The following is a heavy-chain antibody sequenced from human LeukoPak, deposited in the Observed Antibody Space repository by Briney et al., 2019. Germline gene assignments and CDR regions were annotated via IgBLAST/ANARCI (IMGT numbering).Heavy chain of an antibody. CDR3: ARGASRTEVGYYYGMDV. CDR1: GYTFTGYY. D-gene: IGHD1-26*01. CDR2: INPNSGGT. Sequence: ASVTVSFKASGYTFTGYYMHWVRQAPGQGLEWMGWINPNSGGTNYVQKFQGRVTMTRDTSNSTAYMELSRLRSDDTAVYYCARGASRTEVGYYYGMDVWGQGTTVTVSS. V-gene: IGHV1-2*02. J-gene: IGHJ6*02.